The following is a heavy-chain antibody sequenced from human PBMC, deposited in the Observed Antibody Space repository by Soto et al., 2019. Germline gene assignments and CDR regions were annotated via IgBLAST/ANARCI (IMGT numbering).Heavy chain of an antibody. CDR3: AKVPCYYGSGAVDY. D-gene: IGHD3-10*01. J-gene: IGHJ4*02. V-gene: IGHV3-23*01. CDR2: ISGSGGST. Sequence: EVQLLESGGGLVQPGGSLRLSCAASGFTFSSYAMSWVRQAPGKGLEWVSAISGSGGSTYYADSVKGRFTISGDNSKNTLYLQMNSLRAEDTAVYYCAKVPCYYGSGAVDYWGQETLVTVSS. CDR1: GFTFSSYA.